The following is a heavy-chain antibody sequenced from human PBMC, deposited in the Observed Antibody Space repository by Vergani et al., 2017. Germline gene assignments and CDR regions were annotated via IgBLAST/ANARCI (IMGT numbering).Heavy chain of an antibody. J-gene: IGHJ6*02. CDR2: FDPEDGET. Sequence: QVQLVPSGAEVKKPGASVKVSCKVSGYTLTELSMHWVRQAPGKGLEWMGGFDPEDGETIYAQKFQGRVTMTEDTSTDTAYMELSSLRSEDTAVYYCATVTTWEWLSPYGMDVWGQGTTVTVSS. D-gene: IGHD3-3*01. V-gene: IGHV1-24*01. CDR3: ATVTTWEWLSPYGMDV. CDR1: GYTLTELS.